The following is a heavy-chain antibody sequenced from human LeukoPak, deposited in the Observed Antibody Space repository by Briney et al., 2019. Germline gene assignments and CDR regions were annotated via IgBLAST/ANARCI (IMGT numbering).Heavy chain of an antibody. Sequence: GGSLRLSCAASGFTFSSYAMSWVRQAPEKGLEWVSGVSGSGGSTYYADSVKGRFTISRDNSKNTLYLQMNSLRAEDTAVYYCAKDYCSGGSCYARFYYFDYWGQGALVTVSS. CDR1: GFTFSSYA. D-gene: IGHD2-15*01. CDR3: AKDYCSGGSCYARFYYFDY. J-gene: IGHJ4*02. CDR2: VSGSGGST. V-gene: IGHV3-23*01.